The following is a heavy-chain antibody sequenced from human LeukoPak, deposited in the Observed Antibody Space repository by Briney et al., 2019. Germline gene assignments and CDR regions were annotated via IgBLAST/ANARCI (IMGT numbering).Heavy chain of an antibody. CDR3: ATFRVRHMNSLDY. CDR1: GFTFSCNW. Sequence: GGSLRLSCAASGFTFSCNWMTGCRQAPGKGLEWVANLNQDGSEKNYVASVKGRFTISRDNGKNSLFLQRKSLRAEETPVYYCATFRVRHMNSLDYWGRGTLVTVSS. D-gene: IGHD2-21*01. V-gene: IGHV3-7*01. J-gene: IGHJ4*02. CDR2: LNQDGSEK.